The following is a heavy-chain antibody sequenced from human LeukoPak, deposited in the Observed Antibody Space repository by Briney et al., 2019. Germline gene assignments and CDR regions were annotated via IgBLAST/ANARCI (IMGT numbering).Heavy chain of an antibody. CDR3: AKGPETGWYEYFQH. CDR1: GFTFSSYG. Sequence: PARSLRLSCAASGFTFSSYGMHWVRQAPGKGLEWVAVISYDGSHKYYADSVKGRFTISRDNSKNTLYLQMNSLRAEDTAVYYCAKGPETGWYEYFQHWGQGTLVTLSP. D-gene: IGHD6-19*01. CDR2: ISYDGSHK. J-gene: IGHJ1*01. V-gene: IGHV3-30*18.